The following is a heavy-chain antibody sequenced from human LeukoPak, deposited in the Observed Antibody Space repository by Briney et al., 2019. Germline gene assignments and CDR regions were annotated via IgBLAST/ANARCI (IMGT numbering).Heavy chain of an antibody. CDR1: GFTYSHFG. V-gene: IGHV3-33*06. CDR2: IWSDGTEK. CDR3: AKDAQRGFDYSNSLEY. Sequence: GGSLRLSCAASGFTYSHFGMHWVRQAPRKGLEWVAVIWSDGTEKYYGDAVKGRFTISRDNSRNTLYLQMNSLRDDDTAVYYCAKDAQRGFDYSNSLEYWGQGTLVTVSS. D-gene: IGHD4-11*01. J-gene: IGHJ4*02.